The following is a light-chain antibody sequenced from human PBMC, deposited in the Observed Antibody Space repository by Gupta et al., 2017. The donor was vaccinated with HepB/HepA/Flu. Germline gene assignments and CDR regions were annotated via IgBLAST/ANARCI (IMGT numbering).Light chain of an antibody. CDR3: QTWGTGIHVV. J-gene: IGLJ2*01. V-gene: IGLV4-69*01. CDR1: RGHTNYA. Sequence: QLVLTQSPSASASLGASVKLACTLSRGHTNYAIAWHLQQPEKGPRYLMKVNSDGTHIKEDGLPDRFSGSSSGAERYLTISSRQSEDEADYYCQTWGTGIHVVFGGGTNLTVL. CDR2: VNSDGTH.